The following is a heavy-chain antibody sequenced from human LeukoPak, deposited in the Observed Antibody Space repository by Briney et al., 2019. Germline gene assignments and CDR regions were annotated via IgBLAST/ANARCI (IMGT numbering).Heavy chain of an antibody. CDR3: AKTRGYCSGGTCYCDY. CDR1: GFTFSNYA. CDR2: ISGSGDNT. V-gene: IGHV3-23*01. J-gene: IGHJ4*02. Sequence: GGSLRLSCAASGFTFSNYAMSWVRQAQGKGLEWVSAISGSGDNTYYADSVKGRFALSRDNSRNTVYLQMNSLIADDTAVYYCAKTRGYCSGGTCYCDYWGQGTLVTVSS. D-gene: IGHD2-15*01.